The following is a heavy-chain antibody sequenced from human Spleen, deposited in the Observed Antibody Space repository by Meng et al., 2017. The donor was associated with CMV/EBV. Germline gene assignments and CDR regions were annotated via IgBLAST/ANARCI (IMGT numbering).Heavy chain of an antibody. V-gene: IGHV3-48*03. Sequence: GGSLRLSCAASGFTFSSYEMNWVRQAPGKGLEWVSSISSSGRTIDYADSVKGRFTISRDNAKNSLYLQMNSLRAEDTAVYYCARDRSSIVGALGWFDPWGQGTLVTVSS. CDR3: ARDRSSIVGALGWFDP. CDR2: ISSSGRTI. D-gene: IGHD1-26*01. J-gene: IGHJ5*02. CDR1: GFTFSSYE.